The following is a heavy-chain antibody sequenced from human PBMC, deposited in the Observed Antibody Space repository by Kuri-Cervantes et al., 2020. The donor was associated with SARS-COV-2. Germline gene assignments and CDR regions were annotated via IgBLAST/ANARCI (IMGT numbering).Heavy chain of an antibody. CDR2: ISGSGGST. CDR1: GFTFSSYY. D-gene: IGHD2-15*01. V-gene: IGHV3-23*01. Sequence: GESLKISCVASGFTFSSYYMHWVRQAPGKGLEWVSAISGSGGSTYYADSVKGRFTISRDNSKNTLYLQMNSLRAEDTAVYYCAKGGYCSGGSCLGPGYFDYWGQGTLVTVSS. CDR3: AKGGYCSGGSCLGPGYFDY. J-gene: IGHJ4*02.